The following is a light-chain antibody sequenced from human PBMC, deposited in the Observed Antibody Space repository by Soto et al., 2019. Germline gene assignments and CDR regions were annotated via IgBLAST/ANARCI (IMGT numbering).Light chain of an antibody. CDR3: QQYGSSGT. CDR2: GAS. J-gene: IGKJ1*01. V-gene: IGKV3-20*01. Sequence: VLSQYPGSLSLSPGQRPTLSCRASQSVSNNYLAWYQQKPGQAPRLLICGASNRATGIPDRFSGSGSGADFTLTISRLEPEDFAVYYCQQYGSSGTFGQGTKVDIK. CDR1: QSVSNNY.